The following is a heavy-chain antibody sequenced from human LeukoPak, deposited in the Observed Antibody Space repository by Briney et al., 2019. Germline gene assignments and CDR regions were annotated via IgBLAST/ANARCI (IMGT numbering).Heavy chain of an antibody. D-gene: IGHD3-10*01. J-gene: IGHJ6*03. Sequence: PGGSLRLSCAASGFTFSSYAMHWVRQAPGKGLEWVAVISYDGSNKYYADSVKGRFTISRDNSKNTLYLQMNSLRAEDTAVYYCARPVWASGSGSYWDYYYYYYMDVWGKGTTVTISS. CDR2: ISYDGSNK. V-gene: IGHV3-30*04. CDR3: ARPVWASGSGSYWDYYYYYYMDV. CDR1: GFTFSSYA.